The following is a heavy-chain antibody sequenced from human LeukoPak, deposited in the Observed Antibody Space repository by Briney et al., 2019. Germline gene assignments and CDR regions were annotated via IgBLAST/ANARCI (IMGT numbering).Heavy chain of an antibody. Sequence: SVKVSCKASGGTFSSYAISWVRQAPGQGLEWMGGIIPIFGTANYAQKFQGRVTITADKSTSTAYMELSSLRSEDTAVYYCAREQVIIEKKKHTVFGMIIIPSNFDYWGQGTLVTVSS. CDR1: GGTFSSYA. D-gene: IGHD3-3*01. CDR3: AREQVIIEKKKHTVFGMIIIPSNFDY. V-gene: IGHV1-69*06. J-gene: IGHJ4*02. CDR2: IIPIFGTA.